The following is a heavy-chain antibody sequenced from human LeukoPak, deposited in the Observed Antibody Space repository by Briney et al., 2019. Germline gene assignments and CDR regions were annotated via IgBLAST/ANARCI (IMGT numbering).Heavy chain of an antibody. J-gene: IGHJ6*02. D-gene: IGHD6-13*01. Sequence: PGGSLRLSCAASGFTFSSYGMHWVRQAPGKGLEWVAVISYDGSNKYYADSVKGRFTISRDNSKNTLYLQMNSLRAEDTAVYYCARVSDAAGTIPYYYGMDVWGQGTTVTVSS. CDR3: ARVSDAAGTIPYYYGMDV. V-gene: IGHV3-30*03. CDR1: GFTFSSYG. CDR2: ISYDGSNK.